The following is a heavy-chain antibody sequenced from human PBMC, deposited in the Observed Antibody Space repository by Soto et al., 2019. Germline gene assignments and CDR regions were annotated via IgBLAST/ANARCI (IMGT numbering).Heavy chain of an antibody. CDR2: IQTKRQNYIT. CDR1: GFSFIDHF. CDR3: ARDRGTDDS. J-gene: IGHJ4*02. Sequence: PGGSLRLSCAASGFSFIDHFMDWVRQAPGKGLQWVGRIQTKRQNYITQYATSLEGRFSISRDDSENSLYLQVNPKSVTAADTAVYYCARDRGTDDSWGQGTLVTVSS. V-gene: IGHV3-72*01.